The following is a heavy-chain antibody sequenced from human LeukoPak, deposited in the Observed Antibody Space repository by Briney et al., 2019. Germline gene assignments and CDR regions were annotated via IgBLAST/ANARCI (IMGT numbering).Heavy chain of an antibody. CDR1: GFIFSTYG. CDR2: ISYDGSRK. J-gene: IGHJ3*02. Sequence: PGGSLRLSCAASGFIFSTYGMHWVRQAPGKGLEWVAYISYDGSRKNYADSVKGRFTISRDNSKNTLYLQMSSLRAEDTAVYYCARWSTARNYYYDTSGYYSREAFDIWGQGTMVTVSS. D-gene: IGHD3-22*01. V-gene: IGHV3-33*01. CDR3: ARWSTARNYYYDTSGYYSREAFDI.